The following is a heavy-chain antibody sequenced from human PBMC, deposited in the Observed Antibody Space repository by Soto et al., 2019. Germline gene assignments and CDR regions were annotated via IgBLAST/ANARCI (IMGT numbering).Heavy chain of an antibody. J-gene: IGHJ5*02. V-gene: IGHV4-59*08. CDR2: IYYSGNT. D-gene: IGHD1-1*01. CDR3: AKQGGKYGIRPCDP. CDR1: GGSISSDY. Sequence: SETLSLTCTVSGGSISSDYWSWLRQSPGKGLEWIGYIYYSGNTKYNPSLESRVTISIDASKNQVSLNLRSVTAADTAVYYCAKQGGKYGIRPCDPWGQGTLVTVSS.